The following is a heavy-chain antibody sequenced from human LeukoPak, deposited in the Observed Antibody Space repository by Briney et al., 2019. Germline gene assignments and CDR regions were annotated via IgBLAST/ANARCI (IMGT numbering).Heavy chain of an antibody. CDR3: ASDQGGSCPGGCYYGMDV. V-gene: IGHV3-30*04. D-gene: IGHD1-26*01. CDR1: GFTFGSYA. Sequence: GGSLRLSCAASGFTFGSYAMHWVRQAPGKGLEWVAVISYDGSNKYYADSVKGRFTISRDNSKNTLYLQMNSLRAEDTAVYYCASDQGGSCPGGCYYGMDVWGQGTTVTLSS. J-gene: IGHJ6*02. CDR2: ISYDGSNK.